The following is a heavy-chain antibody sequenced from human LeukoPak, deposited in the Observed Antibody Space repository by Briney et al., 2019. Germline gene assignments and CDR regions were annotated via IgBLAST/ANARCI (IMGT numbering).Heavy chain of an antibody. J-gene: IGHJ4*02. CDR1: GYSISSGYY. Sequence: SETLSLTCTVSGYSISSGYYWGWIRQPPGKGLEWIGGIYHSGSTYYNPSLKSRVTISVDTSKNQFSLKLSSVTAADTAVYYCARVIVGATSPYFDYWGQGTLVTVSS. V-gene: IGHV4-38-2*02. CDR3: ARVIVGATSPYFDY. CDR2: IYHSGST. D-gene: IGHD1-26*01.